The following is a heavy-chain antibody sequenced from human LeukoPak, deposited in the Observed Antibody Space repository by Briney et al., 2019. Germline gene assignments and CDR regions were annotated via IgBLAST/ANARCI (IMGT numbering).Heavy chain of an antibody. V-gene: IGHV3-21*01. CDR3: ARDLGTIFGPSYYYYYGMDV. CDR2: ISSSSSYI. J-gene: IGHJ6*02. CDR1: GFTFSNYS. D-gene: IGHD3-3*01. Sequence: GGSLRLSCAASGFTFSNYSMNWVRQAPGKGLEWVSSISSSSSYIYYADSVKGRFTISRDNAKNSLYLQMNSLRAEDTAVYYCARDLGTIFGPSYYYYYGMDVWGQGTTVTVSS.